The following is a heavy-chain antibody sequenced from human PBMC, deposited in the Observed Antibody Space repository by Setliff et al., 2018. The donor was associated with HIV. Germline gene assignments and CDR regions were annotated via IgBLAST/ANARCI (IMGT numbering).Heavy chain of an antibody. CDR3: ARGLSSQTYWGTRPLGLDY. Sequence: PSETLSLTCSVSSGSMTGHSWTWVRQPPGKGLEWIGYLHSLGSSRFSDTPNYSPSLKSRITISLDTSKRQFSLTMASVTAADTAVYYCARGLSSQTYWGTRPLGLDYWGQGSLVTVSS. CDR1: SGSMTGHS. CDR2: LHSLGSSRFSDTP. J-gene: IGHJ4*01. V-gene: IGHV4-4*08. D-gene: IGHD2-2*01.